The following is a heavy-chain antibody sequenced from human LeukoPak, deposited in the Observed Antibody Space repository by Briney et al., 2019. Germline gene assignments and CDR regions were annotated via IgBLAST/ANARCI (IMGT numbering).Heavy chain of an antibody. D-gene: IGHD2-2*01. J-gene: IGHJ6*02. CDR3: ARFVVPAAMSHYYYYGMDV. CDR2: IYYSGST. CDR1: GGSISSYY. Sequence: SETLSLTCTVSGGSISSYYWSWIRQPPGKGLEWIGYIYYSGSTNYNPSLKSRVTISVDTSKNQFSLKLSSLTAADTAVYYCARFVVPAAMSHYYYYGMDVWGQGTTVTVSS. V-gene: IGHV4-59*01.